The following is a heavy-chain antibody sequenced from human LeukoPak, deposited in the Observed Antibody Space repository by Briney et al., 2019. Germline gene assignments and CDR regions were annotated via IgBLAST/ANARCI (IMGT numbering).Heavy chain of an antibody. CDR2: INHSGST. CDR3: ARLYSSSWYEDY. Sequence: SETLSLTCAVYGGSFSGYYWSWIRQPPGKGLEWIGGINHSGSTNYNPSLKSRVTISVDTSKNQFSLKLSSVTAADTAVYYCARLYSSSWYEDYWGQGTLVTVSS. CDR1: GGSFSGYY. V-gene: IGHV4-34*01. D-gene: IGHD6-13*01. J-gene: IGHJ4*02.